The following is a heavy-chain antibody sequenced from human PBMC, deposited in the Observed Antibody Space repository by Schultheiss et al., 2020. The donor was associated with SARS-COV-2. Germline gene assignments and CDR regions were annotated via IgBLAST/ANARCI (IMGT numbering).Heavy chain of an antibody. V-gene: IGHV3-30-3*01. Sequence: GGSLRLSCAASGFTFSSYAMHWVRQAPGKGLEWVAVISYDGSNKYYADSVKGRFTISRDNSKNTLYLQMNSLRAEDTAVYYCAKGYDSSGYYYVFDYWGQGTLVTVSS. J-gene: IGHJ4*02. D-gene: IGHD3-22*01. CDR1: GFTFSSYA. CDR3: AKGYDSSGYYYVFDY. CDR2: ISYDGSNK.